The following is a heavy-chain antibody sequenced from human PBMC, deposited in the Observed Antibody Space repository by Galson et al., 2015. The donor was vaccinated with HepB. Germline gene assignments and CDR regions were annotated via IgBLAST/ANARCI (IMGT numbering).Heavy chain of an antibody. J-gene: IGHJ4*02. D-gene: IGHD2-21*01. Sequence: SLRLSCAASGFTFSSYEMNWVRQAPGKGLEWVSYISSSGSTIYYADSVKGRFTISRDNAKNSLYLQMNSLRAEDTAVYYCARGLSNPQFVVYWGQGTLVTVSS. CDR1: GFTFSSYE. CDR2: ISSSGSTI. CDR3: ARGLSNPQFVVY. V-gene: IGHV3-48*03.